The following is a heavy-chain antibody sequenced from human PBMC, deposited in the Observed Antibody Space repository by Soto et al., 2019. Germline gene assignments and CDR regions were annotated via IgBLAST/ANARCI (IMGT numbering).Heavy chain of an antibody. Sequence: ASVKVSCKASGYTLTSYAMHWVRQAPGQRLEWMGWINAGNGNTKYSQKFQGRVTMTTDTSASTAYMELSSLRSEDTAVYYCARALSWVAVAGIGYWGQGTLVTVSS. J-gene: IGHJ4*02. V-gene: IGHV1-3*01. CDR3: ARALSWVAVAGIGY. CDR2: INAGNGNT. CDR1: GYTLTSYA. D-gene: IGHD6-19*01.